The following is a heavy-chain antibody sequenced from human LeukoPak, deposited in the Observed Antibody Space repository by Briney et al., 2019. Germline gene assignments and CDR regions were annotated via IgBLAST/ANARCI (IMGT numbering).Heavy chain of an antibody. CDR2: IIPIFGTA. D-gene: IGHD2-2*01. Sequence: GAPVKVSCKAAGGTFSSYAISWVRQAPGQGLEWRGGIIPIFGTANYAQKFQGRVTITADESTTTAYMRRISLTSEDTAVSCCARGYCSSTGCYWGWGEYYFVYWGQGTLVTVSS. J-gene: IGHJ4*02. CDR1: GGTFSSYA. V-gene: IGHV1-69*13. CDR3: ARGYCSSTGCYWGWGEYYFVY.